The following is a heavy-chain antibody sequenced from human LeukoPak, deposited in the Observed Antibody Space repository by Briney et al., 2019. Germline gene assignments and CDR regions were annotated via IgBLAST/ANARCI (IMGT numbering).Heavy chain of an antibody. CDR3: ARAVGPFDY. CDR1: GFTFSTYG. V-gene: IGHV3-33*01. D-gene: IGHD3-16*01. Sequence: GGSLRLSCATSGFTFSTYGIHWVRQAPGKGLEWVAAIWPDGSYKYYADSVKGRFTISRDNSKNTVYLQMNTLRDEDTAVYCCARAVGPFDYWGQGTLVTVSS. J-gene: IGHJ4*02. CDR2: IWPDGSYK.